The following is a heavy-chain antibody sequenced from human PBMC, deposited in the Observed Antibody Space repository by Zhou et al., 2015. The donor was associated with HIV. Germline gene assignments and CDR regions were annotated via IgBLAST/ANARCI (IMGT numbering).Heavy chain of an antibody. D-gene: IGHD3-3*01. CDR3: ARKLEWPSYGMDV. J-gene: IGHJ6*02. V-gene: IGHV1-69*01. CDR2: IIPIFGTA. CDR1: GGTLGNYG. Sequence: QVQLVQSGAEVKKPGSSVKVSCRASGGTLGNYGISWVRQAPGQGLEWMGGIIPIFGTANYAQKFQGRVTITADESTSTAYMELSSLRSEDTAVYYCARKLEWPSYGMDVWGQGTTVTVSS.